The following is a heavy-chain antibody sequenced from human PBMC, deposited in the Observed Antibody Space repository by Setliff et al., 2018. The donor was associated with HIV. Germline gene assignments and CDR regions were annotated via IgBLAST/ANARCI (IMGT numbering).Heavy chain of an antibody. CDR1: GYTFTSYG. V-gene: IGHV1-18*01. D-gene: IGHD4-17*01. Sequence: GASVKVSCKASGYTFTSYGVSWVRQAPGHGLEWMGWISGYSGNTNYAQKLQGRVTMTTDTSTSTAYMGLSSLRSDDTAVYYCARPDGTTVLSKDFDYWGQGTLVTVSS. CDR3: ARPDGTTVLSKDFDY. CDR2: ISGYSGNT. J-gene: IGHJ4*02.